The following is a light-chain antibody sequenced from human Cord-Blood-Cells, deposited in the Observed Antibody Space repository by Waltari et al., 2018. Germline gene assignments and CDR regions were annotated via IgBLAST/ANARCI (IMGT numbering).Light chain of an antibody. J-gene: IGKJ1*01. V-gene: IGKV1-5*01. CDR1: QSISSW. CDR2: DAS. CDR3: QQYNSYST. Sequence: DIQMTPSPSTLSASVGDRVTITCRASQSISSWLAWYQQKPGKAPKLLIYDASSLESGVPSRFSGSGSGTEFTLTISSLQPDDFATYYSQQYNSYSTFGQGTKVEIK.